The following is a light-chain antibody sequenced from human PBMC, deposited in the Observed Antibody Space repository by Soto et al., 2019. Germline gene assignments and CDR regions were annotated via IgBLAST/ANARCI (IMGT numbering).Light chain of an antibody. CDR1: SSDVGGYNY. CDR2: DVS. CDR3: SSYTSSSTAV. J-gene: IGLJ7*01. V-gene: IGLV2-14*01. Sequence: QSALTQPASVSGSPGQSITISCTGTSSDVGGYNYVSWYQQHPGKAPKLMIDDVSNRPSGVSNRFSGSKSGNTASLTISGLQAEDEADYYCSSYTSSSTAVFGGGTQLTVL.